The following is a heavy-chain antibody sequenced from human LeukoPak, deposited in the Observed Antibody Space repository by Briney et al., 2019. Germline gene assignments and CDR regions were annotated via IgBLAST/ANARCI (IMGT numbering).Heavy chain of an antibody. J-gene: IGHJ5*02. V-gene: IGHV3-23*01. CDR1: GFTFSSYA. CDR2: ISGSGGST. CDR3: AKDLKRWQQLRWFDP. Sequence: PGGSLRLSCAASGFTFSSYAMSWVRQAPGKGLEWVSAISGSGGSTYYADSVKGRFTISSANSKNTLYLQMNSLRAEDTAVYYCAKDLKRWQQLRWFDPWGQGTLVTVSS. D-gene: IGHD6-13*01.